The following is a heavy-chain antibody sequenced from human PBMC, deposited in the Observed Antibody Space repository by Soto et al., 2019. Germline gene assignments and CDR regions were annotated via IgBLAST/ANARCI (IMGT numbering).Heavy chain of an antibody. CDR3: ARSGYSYGPKPLLC. D-gene: IGHD5-18*01. V-gene: IGHV4-31*03. CDR1: GGSISSGGYY. J-gene: IGHJ4*02. Sequence: QVQLQESGPGLVKPSQTLSLTCTVSGGSISSGGYYWSWIRQHPGKGLEWIGYIYYSGSTYYNPSLKTRVTISVDTSKTQLSLQLSSVTAADTAVYYGARSGYSYGPKPLLCWGQGTLVTVSS. CDR2: IYYSGST.